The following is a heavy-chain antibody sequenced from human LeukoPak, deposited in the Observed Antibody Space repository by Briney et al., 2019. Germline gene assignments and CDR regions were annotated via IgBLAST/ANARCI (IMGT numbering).Heavy chain of an antibody. V-gene: IGHV1-46*01. CDR1: GYTFISFY. Sequence: ASVKVSCKASGYTFISFYMHWVRQAPGQGLEWMGIFNPNGGSTSYAQKFQGRVTMTRDTSTSTVYMELSSLRSEDTAVYYCARDHEYCGGDCYSDPAYGMDVWGQGTTVTVS. D-gene: IGHD2-21*02. J-gene: IGHJ6*02. CDR3: ARDHEYCGGDCYSDPAYGMDV. CDR2: FNPNGGST.